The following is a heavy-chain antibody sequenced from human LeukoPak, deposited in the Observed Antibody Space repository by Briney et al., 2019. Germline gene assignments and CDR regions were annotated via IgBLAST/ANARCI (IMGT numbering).Heavy chain of an antibody. Sequence: ALVKVSCKASGYTFTSYGISWVRQAPGQGLEWMGWISAYNGNTNYAQKLQDRVTMTTDTSTSTAYMELRSLRSDDTAVYYCARDLVGATNGWFDPWGQGTLVTVSS. CDR2: ISAYNGNT. V-gene: IGHV1-18*01. D-gene: IGHD1-26*01. CDR3: ARDLVGATNGWFDP. CDR1: GYTFTSYG. J-gene: IGHJ5*02.